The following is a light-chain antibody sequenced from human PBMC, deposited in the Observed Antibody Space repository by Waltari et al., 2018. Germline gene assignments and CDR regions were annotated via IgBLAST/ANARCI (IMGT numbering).Light chain of an antibody. V-gene: IGKV1-5*03. CDR1: QTTNRW. Sequence: DIQMTQSPSTVSAPVGDRVTITCRASQTTNRWLAWYQQKPVKAPKLLIYRSSILESGGPSRFSGSGSGTEFTLAISSLQPDYFATYYCQQYISYSLTFGQGTKVEIK. J-gene: IGKJ1*01. CDR3: QQYISYSLT. CDR2: RSS.